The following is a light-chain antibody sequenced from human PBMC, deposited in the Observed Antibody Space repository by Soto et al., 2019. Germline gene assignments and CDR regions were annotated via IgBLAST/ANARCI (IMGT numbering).Light chain of an antibody. V-gene: IGKV1-5*03. CDR3: QQYNSYSPLT. J-gene: IGKJ4*01. CDR1: ERISIW. Sequence: QMTQTPSALIGSVGAGGTITFRASERISIWLAWYQQKPGKAPKLLIYKASGLESGVPSRFSVSGSGTDFTLTISSLQPDDVATYYCQQYNSYSPLTFGGGTTV. CDR2: KAS.